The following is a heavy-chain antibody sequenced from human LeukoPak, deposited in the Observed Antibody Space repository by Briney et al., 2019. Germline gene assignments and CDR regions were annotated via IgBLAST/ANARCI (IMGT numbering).Heavy chain of an antibody. CDR3: ATFRGWYIAH. D-gene: IGHD6-19*01. CDR1: GITFSDYY. V-gene: IGHV3-11*03. Sequence: GGSLRLSCAASGITFSDYYMTWIRQAPGKGLEWVSSIGRSSTATKYADSVKGRFTISRDDAKNSVYLQMNSLRAEDTAVYYCATFRGWYIAHWGQGSLVTVSS. J-gene: IGHJ4*02. CDR2: IGRSSTAT.